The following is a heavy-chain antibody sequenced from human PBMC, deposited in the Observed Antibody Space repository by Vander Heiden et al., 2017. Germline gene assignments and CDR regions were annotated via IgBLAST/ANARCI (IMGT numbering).Heavy chain of an antibody. V-gene: IGHV3-7*01. CDR2: IKQDGSEK. CDR3: ARGGSGLEWLPPHYYYYGMDV. J-gene: IGHJ6*02. CDR1: GFTFSSYW. Sequence: EVQLVESGGGLVQPGGSLRLSCAASGFTFSSYWLSLVRQAPGKGLEWVANIKQDGSEKYYVDSVKGRFTISRDNAKNSLYLQMNSLRAEDTAVYYCARGGSGLEWLPPHYYYYGMDVWGQGTTVTVSS. D-gene: IGHD3-3*01.